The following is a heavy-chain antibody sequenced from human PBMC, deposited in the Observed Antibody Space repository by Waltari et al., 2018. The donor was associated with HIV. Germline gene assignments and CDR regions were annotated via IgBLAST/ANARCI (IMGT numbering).Heavy chain of an antibody. J-gene: IGHJ6*02. Sequence: EVQLLESGGDLVQPGGSLRLSCAASGFTFSSYAFSWVRQAPGQGLEWVAYITGSGGSTYYADSVKGRFTISRDNSKNTLYLQMNSLRAEDTALYYCTKEQYGTLGGAWGQGTTVTVSS. V-gene: IGHV3-23*01. CDR3: TKEQYGTLGGA. CDR1: GFTFSSYA. CDR2: ITGSGGST. D-gene: IGHD6-6*01.